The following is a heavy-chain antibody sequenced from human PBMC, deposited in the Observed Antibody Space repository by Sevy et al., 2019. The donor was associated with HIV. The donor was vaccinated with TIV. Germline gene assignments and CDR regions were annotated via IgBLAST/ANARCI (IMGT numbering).Heavy chain of an antibody. V-gene: IGHV1-8*01. J-gene: IGHJ6*02. CDR1: GYTFTSYD. CDR2: MNPNSGNT. CDR3: ARWWGVSYYYYYGMDV. D-gene: IGHD2-15*01. Sequence: ASVKVSCKASGYTFTSYDIHWVRQATGQGLEWMGWMNPNSGNTGYAQKFKGRVTMTRNTSTGTANMDLSSLRSEDTAVYYWARWWGVSYYYYYGMDVWGQGTTVTVSS.